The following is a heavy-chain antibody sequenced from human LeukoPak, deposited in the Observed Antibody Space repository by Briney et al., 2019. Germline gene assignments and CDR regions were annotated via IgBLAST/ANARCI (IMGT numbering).Heavy chain of an antibody. D-gene: IGHD6-13*01. V-gene: IGHV3-30-3*01. CDR3: ARGYSSSWSLYFDY. CDR2: ISYDGSNK. CDR1: GFTFSSYA. J-gene: IGHJ4*02. Sequence: GGSLRLSCAASGFTFSSYAMHWVRQAPGKGLEWVAVISYDGSNKYYADSVKGRFTISRDNSKNTLYLQMNSLRAEDTAVSYCARGYSSSWSLYFDYWGQGTLVTVSS.